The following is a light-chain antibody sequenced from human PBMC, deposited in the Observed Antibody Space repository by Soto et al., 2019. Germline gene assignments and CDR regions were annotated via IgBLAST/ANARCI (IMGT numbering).Light chain of an antibody. CDR3: SSYTSSSHYV. CDR1: SSDVGGYNY. CDR2: DVS. V-gene: IGLV2-14*01. Sequence: QSVLTQPASVSGSPGQSITISCTGTSSDVGGYNYVSWYQQHPGKAPKLMIYDVSNRPSGVSNRFSGSKSGNTASLTISGLQADDEADYYCSSYTSSSHYVFGTATRSPS. J-gene: IGLJ1*01.